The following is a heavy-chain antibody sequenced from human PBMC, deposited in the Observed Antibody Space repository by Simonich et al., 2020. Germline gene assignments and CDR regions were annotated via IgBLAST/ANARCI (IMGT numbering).Heavy chain of an antibody. V-gene: IGHV4-38-2*01. Sequence: QVQLQESGPGLVKPSETLSLTCAVSGYSISSGYYWGWIRQPPGKGLEWFGSIYHSGSNYYNPSLKSRVTISVDTSKNQFSLKLSSVTAADTAVYYCARVDNWNYFDYWGQGTLVTVSS. CDR2: IYHSGSN. CDR3: ARVDNWNYFDY. D-gene: IGHD1-20*01. J-gene: IGHJ4*02. CDR1: GYSISSGYY.